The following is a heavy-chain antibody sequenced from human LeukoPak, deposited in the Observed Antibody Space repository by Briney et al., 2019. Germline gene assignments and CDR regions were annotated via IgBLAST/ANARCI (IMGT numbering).Heavy chain of an antibody. V-gene: IGHV3-30*04. Sequence: GGSLRLSCAASGFTFSSYAMHWVRQAPGKGLEGVAVISYDGSNKYYADSVKGRFTISRDNSKNTLYLQMNSLRAEDTAVYYCARHYYGSGSGGAFDIWGQGTMVTVSS. J-gene: IGHJ3*02. CDR2: ISYDGSNK. CDR1: GFTFSSYA. D-gene: IGHD3-10*01. CDR3: ARHYYGSGSGGAFDI.